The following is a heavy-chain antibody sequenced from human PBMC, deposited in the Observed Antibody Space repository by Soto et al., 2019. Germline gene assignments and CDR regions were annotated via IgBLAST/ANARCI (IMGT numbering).Heavy chain of an antibody. J-gene: IGHJ6*02. D-gene: IGHD3-3*01. CDR2: IYYSGST. CDR1: GGSISSSSYY. CDR3: AGLPFFGLEYYYRIDV. V-gene: IGHV4-39*01. Sequence: SETLSLTCTVSGGSISSSSYYWGWIRQPPGKGLEWIGSIYYSGSTYYNPSLKSRVTISVDTSKNQFSLKLSSVTAADTAVYYCAGLPFFGLEYYYRIDVWGQGTTATVSS.